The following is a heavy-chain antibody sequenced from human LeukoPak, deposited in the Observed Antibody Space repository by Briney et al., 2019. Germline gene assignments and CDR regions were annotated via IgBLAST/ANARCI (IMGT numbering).Heavy chain of an antibody. CDR1: GGTFSSYA. Sequence: GASVKVSCKASGGTFSSYAISWVRQAPGQGLEWMGRIIPILGIANYAQKFQGRVTITADKSTSTAYMELSSLRSEDTAVYYCARNADTAMVTFNLGYWGQGTLVTVSS. J-gene: IGHJ4*02. CDR3: ARNADTAMVTFNLGY. D-gene: IGHD5-18*01. V-gene: IGHV1-69*04. CDR2: IIPILGIA.